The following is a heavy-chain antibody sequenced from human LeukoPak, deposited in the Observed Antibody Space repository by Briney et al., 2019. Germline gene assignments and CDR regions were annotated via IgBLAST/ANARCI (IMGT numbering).Heavy chain of an antibody. D-gene: IGHD2-21*02. V-gene: IGHV1-2*02. J-gene: IGHJ4*02. CDR1: GYMFTGYY. CDR2: INPNSGGT. Sequence: ASVKVSCQASGYMFTGYYMHWVRQAPGQGLEWMGWINPNSGGTNYAQKFQGRVTMTRDTSISTAYMELSSLRSDDTAVYYCARGYCSGDCFTLFDYWGQGTLVTVSS. CDR3: ARGYCSGDCFTLFDY.